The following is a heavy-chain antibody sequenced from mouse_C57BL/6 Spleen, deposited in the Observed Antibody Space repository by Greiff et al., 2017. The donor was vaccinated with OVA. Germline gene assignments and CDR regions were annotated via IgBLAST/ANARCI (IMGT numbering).Heavy chain of an antibody. D-gene: IGHD4-1*01. J-gene: IGHJ2*01. CDR1: GFTFSDYG. V-gene: IGHV5-17*01. CDR3: ARLGTGGY. CDR2: ISSGSSTI. Sequence: EVKLMESGGGLVKPGGSLKLSCAASGFTFSDYGMHWVRQAPEKGLEWVAYISSGSSTIYYADTVKGRFTISRDNAKNTLFLQMTSLRSEDTAMYYCARLGTGGYWGQGTTLTVSS.